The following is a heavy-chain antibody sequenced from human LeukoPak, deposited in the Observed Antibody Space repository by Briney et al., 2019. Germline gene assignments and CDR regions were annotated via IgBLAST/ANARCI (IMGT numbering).Heavy chain of an antibody. CDR1: GYTFTSYD. J-gene: IGHJ6*02. D-gene: IGHD3-3*01. Sequence: ASVKVSCKASGYTFTSYDINWVRQATGQGLEWMGWMNPNSGNTGYAQKFQGRVTMTRNTSISTAYMELSSLRSEDTAVNYCARGIVSYYDFWSGYYTTYYYYGMDVWGQGTTVTVSS. CDR2: MNPNSGNT. V-gene: IGHV1-8*01. CDR3: ARGIVSYYDFWSGYYTTYYYYGMDV.